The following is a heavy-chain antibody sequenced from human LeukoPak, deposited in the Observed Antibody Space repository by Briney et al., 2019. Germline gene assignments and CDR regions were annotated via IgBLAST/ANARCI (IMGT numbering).Heavy chain of an antibody. J-gene: IGHJ4*02. V-gene: IGHV4-4*02. CDR1: GGSITQTNY. CDR3: SRENGAFSPFGY. D-gene: IGHD2-8*01. CDR2: ISLSGLT. Sequence: SETLSLTCGVSGGSITQTNYWTWVRQPPGQGLEWIGEISLSGLTNYNPSLKSRVTVSLDKSKNHLSLNLTSVTAADTAVYYCSRENGAFSPFGYWGQGTLVTVPS.